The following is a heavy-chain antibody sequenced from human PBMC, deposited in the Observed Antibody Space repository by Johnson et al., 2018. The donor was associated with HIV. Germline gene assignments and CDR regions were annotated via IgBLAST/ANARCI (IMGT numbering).Heavy chain of an antibody. CDR1: GFTFSSYA. D-gene: IGHD4-17*01. CDR3: AKVYGFDYGDYYDAFDI. Sequence: QVQLVESGGGLVQPGGSLRLSCAASGFTFSSYAMHWVRQAPGKGLAWVTFIRYDGRDKYYADSVKGRFTISRDNSKNTLYLQMNSLRDKDTAVYYCAKVYGFDYGDYYDAFDIWGQGTMVTVSS. J-gene: IGHJ3*02. CDR2: IRYDGRDK. V-gene: IGHV3-30*02.